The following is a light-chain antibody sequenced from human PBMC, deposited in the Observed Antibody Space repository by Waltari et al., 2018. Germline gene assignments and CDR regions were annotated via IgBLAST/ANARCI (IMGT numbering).Light chain of an antibody. CDR3: QQDNSDLGT. J-gene: IGKJ1*01. V-gene: IGKV1-5*03. CDR1: QSISTW. Sequence: DVQMTQSPSTLSASVGDRVTITCRASQSISTWLAWYQQKAGKAPKLLIYRASTLQNGVTQRLSGSGAGTEFHLTISGLQPDDFATYYCQQDNSDLGTFGQGTKVEIK. CDR2: RAS.